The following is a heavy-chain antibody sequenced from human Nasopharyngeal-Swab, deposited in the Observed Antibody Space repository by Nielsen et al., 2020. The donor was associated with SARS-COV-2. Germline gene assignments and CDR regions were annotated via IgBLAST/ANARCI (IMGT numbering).Heavy chain of an antibody. CDR3: ARETSGWGGFDY. V-gene: IGHV7-4-1*02. CDR1: GYTFTSYA. D-gene: IGHD6-19*01. Sequence: ASVKVSCKASGYTFTSYAMNWVRQAPGQGLEWMGWINTNTGNPTYAQGFTGRFVFSLDTPVSTAYLQISSLKAEDTAVYYCARETSGWGGFDYWGQGTLVTVSS. J-gene: IGHJ4*02. CDR2: INTNTGNP.